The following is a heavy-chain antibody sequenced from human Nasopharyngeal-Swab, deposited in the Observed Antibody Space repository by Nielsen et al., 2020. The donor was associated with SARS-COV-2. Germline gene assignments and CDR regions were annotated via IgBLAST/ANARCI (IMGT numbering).Heavy chain of an antibody. CDR1: GYRFLSHW. D-gene: IGHD3-22*01. J-gene: IGHJ3*02. Sequence: GESLKISCKGSGYRFLSHWVGWVRQMPGKGLEWMGIIYSGDSDPRYSPSFQGQVPISADKSINTAYLQWSSLTASDTAVYYCASTAIEGGYYRGDAFDIWGQGTMVTVSS. CDR3: ASTAIEGGYYRGDAFDI. CDR2: IYSGDSDP. V-gene: IGHV5-51*01.